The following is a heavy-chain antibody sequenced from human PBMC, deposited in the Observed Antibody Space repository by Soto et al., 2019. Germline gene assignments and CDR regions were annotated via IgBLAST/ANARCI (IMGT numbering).Heavy chain of an antibody. J-gene: IGHJ4*02. CDR1: GFTFRSYG. V-gene: IGHV3-30*18. D-gene: IGHD3-22*01. CDR3: AKDRYDNSGYSPFDY. Sequence: QVQLVESGGGVVQPGRSLRLSCAASGFTFRSYGVHWVRQAPGKGLEWVAVISYDGSNTYYADSVKGRFTISRDNSKNTLYLQMNSLRAEDTAVYYCAKDRYDNSGYSPFDYWGQGTLVTVSS. CDR2: ISYDGSNT.